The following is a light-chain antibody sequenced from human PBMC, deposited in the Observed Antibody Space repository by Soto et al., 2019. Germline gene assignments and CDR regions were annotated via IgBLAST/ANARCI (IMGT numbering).Light chain of an antibody. J-gene: IGLJ3*02. CDR1: SSNIGAGYD. Sequence: QSVLTQPPSVSGAQGQRVTISCTGSSSNIGAGYDVHWYQQLPGTAPKLLIYGNSNRPSGVPDRLSGSKSGTSASLAITGLQAEDEADYYCQSYDSSLSNWVFGGGTNLTVL. V-gene: IGLV1-40*01. CDR3: QSYDSSLSNWV. CDR2: GNS.